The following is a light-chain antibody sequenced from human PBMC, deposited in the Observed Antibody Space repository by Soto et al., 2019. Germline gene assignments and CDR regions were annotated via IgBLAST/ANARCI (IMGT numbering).Light chain of an antibody. CDR2: DVS. V-gene: IGLV2-14*03. J-gene: IGLJ3*02. CDR3: SSFTTSSTVV. CDR1: SSDVGRYNY. Sequence: QSALTQPAYVSGSPGQSITISCTGTSSDVGRYNYVSWVQHHPGKAPKVMIFDVSNRPSGISNRFSGSKSGNTASLTISGLQAEDEADYYCSSFTTSSTVVFGGGTKVTVL.